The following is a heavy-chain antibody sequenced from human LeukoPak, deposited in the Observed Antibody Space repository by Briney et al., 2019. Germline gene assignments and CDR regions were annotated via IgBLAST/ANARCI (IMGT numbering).Heavy chain of an antibody. Sequence: GSLRLSCTASGFTFGDYAMSWVRQAPGKGLEWVGFIRSKAYGGTTEYAASVKGRFTISRDDSKSITYLQMNSLKTEDTAVYYCTSEHYDFWSGYQYYFDYWGQGTLVTVSS. V-gene: IGHV3-49*04. D-gene: IGHD3-3*01. CDR3: TSEHYDFWSGYQYYFDY. J-gene: IGHJ4*02. CDR2: IRSKAYGGTT. CDR1: GFTFGDYA.